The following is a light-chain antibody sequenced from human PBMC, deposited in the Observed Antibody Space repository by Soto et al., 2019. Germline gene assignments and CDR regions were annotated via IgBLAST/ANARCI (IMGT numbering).Light chain of an antibody. V-gene: IGKV3-11*01. Sequence: EIVLTQSPATLSLSPGERATLSFRASRSVGNNLAWYQKKPGQAPGLLIYAASTRATGIPARFSGSGSGTDFTLTISILEPEDFAVYYCQKNADWPLTFGGGNQVESK. CDR2: AAS. J-gene: IGKJ4*01. CDR3: QKNADWPLT. CDR1: RSVGNN.